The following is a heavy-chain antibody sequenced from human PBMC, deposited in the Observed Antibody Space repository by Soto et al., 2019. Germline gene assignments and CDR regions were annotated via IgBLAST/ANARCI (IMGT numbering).Heavy chain of an antibody. J-gene: IGHJ3*02. CDR3: AREGLTGDPLRAFDI. Sequence: SETLSLTCTVSGGSISSSSYYWGWIRQPPGKGLEWIGSIYYSGSTYYNPSLKSRVTISVDTSKNQFSLKLSSVTAADTAVYYCAREGLTGDPLRAFDIWGQGTMVTVSS. CDR2: IYYSGST. V-gene: IGHV4-39*07. D-gene: IGHD7-27*01. CDR1: GGSISSSSYY.